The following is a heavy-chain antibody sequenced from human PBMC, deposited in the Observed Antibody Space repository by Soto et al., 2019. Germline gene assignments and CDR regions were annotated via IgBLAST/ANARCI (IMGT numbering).Heavy chain of an antibody. CDR3: AREEDCSSTSCPVDY. CDR2: ISYDGSNK. D-gene: IGHD2-2*01. V-gene: IGHV3-30-3*01. CDR1: GFTFSSYA. Sequence: GGSLRLSCAASGFTFSSYAMHWVRQAPGKGLEWVAVISYDGSNKYYADSVKGRFTISRDNSKNALYLQMNSLRAEDTAVYYCAREEDCSSTSCPVDYWGQGTMVTVYS. J-gene: IGHJ4*02.